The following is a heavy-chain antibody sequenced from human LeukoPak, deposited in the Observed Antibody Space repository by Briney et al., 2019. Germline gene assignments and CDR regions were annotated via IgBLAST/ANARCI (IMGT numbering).Heavy chain of an antibody. CDR1: GYTFTSYG. V-gene: IGHV1-69*13. CDR3: ARFRRAQWPRGTFDY. CDR2: IIPIFGTT. J-gene: IGHJ4*02. Sequence: SVKVSCKASGYTFTSYGISWVRQAPGQGLEWMGGIIPIFGTTNYAQKFQGRVTITADESTSTAYMELSSLRSEDTAVYYCARFRRAQWPRGTFDYWGQGTLVTVSS. D-gene: IGHD6-19*01.